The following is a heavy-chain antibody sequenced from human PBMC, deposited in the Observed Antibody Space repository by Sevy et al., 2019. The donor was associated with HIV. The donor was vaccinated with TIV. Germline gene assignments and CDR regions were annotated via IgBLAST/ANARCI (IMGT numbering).Heavy chain of an antibody. CDR3: ARTAQFGVVDY. J-gene: IGHJ4*02. CDR2: IYTSGST. D-gene: IGHD3-3*01. CDR1: GGSISGYY. Sequence: SETLSLTCTVSGGSISGYYWSWIRQPAGKGLEWIGRIYTSGSTNYNPSLKSRVTMSVDTSKNQFSLNLRSVTAADTAVYDCARTAQFGVVDYWGQGTLVTVSS. V-gene: IGHV4-4*07.